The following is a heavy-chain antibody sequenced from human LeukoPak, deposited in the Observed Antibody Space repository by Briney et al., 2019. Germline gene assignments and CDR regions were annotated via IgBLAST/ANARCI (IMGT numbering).Heavy chain of an antibody. CDR3: ARDGAMAGAFDI. CDR2: ISSSSSYI. J-gene: IGHJ3*02. V-gene: IGHV3-21*01. Sequence: GGSLRLSCAASGFTFSSYSMNWVRQAPGKGLEWVSSISSSSSYIYYADSVKGRFTISRDNAKNSLYLQMSSLRAEDTAVYYCARDGAMAGAFDIWGQGTVVTVSS. D-gene: IGHD5-18*01. CDR1: GFTFSSYS.